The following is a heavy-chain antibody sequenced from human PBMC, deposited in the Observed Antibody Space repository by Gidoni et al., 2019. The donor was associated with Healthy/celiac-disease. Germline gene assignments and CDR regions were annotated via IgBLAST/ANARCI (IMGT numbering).Heavy chain of an antibody. CDR2: MNPNSGNT. J-gene: IGHJ6*02. V-gene: IGHV1-8*01. D-gene: IGHD3-3*01. CDR3: ARRYDFWRAYYYYGMDV. CDR1: GYTFTSYD. Sequence: QVQLVQSGAEVKKPGASVTVSCKASGYTFTSYDINWVRQATGQGLECMGWMNPNSGNTGYAQKFQGRVTMTRNTSISTAYMELSSLRSEDTAVYYCARRYDFWRAYYYYGMDVWGQGTTVTVSS.